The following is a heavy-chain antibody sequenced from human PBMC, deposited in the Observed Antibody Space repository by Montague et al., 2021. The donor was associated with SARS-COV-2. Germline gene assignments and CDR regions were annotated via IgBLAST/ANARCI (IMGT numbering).Heavy chain of an antibody. J-gene: IGHJ6*02. CDR2: IYTSEIA. Sequence: TLSLTCTVSGASISSASYYWRWVRQPAGKALEWIGHIYTSEIANYNPSLKSRVTISIDTSKNQFSLKLNSVTAADTAVYYCASAPYSSSWTGFGDYYHLMDVWGRGTTVTVSS. V-gene: IGHV4-61*09. CDR3: ASAPYSSSWTGFGDYYHLMDV. D-gene: IGHD6-13*01. CDR1: GASISSASYY.